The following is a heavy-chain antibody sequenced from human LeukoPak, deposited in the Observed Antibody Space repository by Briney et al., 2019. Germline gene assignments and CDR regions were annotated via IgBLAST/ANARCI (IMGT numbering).Heavy chain of an antibody. Sequence: AGGSLRLSCAASAFTLSSYGMQWVRQAPGKGLEWVAVIWYDGSKTYYAGSVKGRFTISRDNSKNTMYLQMNSLRAEDTAVLFCARSGGSGWYPADYWGQGTLVTVSS. CDR3: ARSGGSGWYPADY. D-gene: IGHD6-19*01. CDR2: IWYDGSKT. J-gene: IGHJ4*02. CDR1: AFTLSSYG. V-gene: IGHV3-33*08.